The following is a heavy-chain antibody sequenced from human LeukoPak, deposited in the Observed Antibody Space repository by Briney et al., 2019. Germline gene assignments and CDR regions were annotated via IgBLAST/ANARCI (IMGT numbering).Heavy chain of an antibody. CDR2: IIPILGIA. J-gene: IGHJ4*02. D-gene: IGHD6-19*01. CDR1: GRTFSSYA. V-gene: IGHV1-69*04. Sequence: SVKLSCKVCGRTFSSYAISWVRQAPGQGLEWRVRIIPILGIANYAQKFQGRVTITADKSTSTAYMELSSLRSEDTAVYYCARGPSIAVAGLYYFDYWGQGTLVTVSS. CDR3: ARGPSIAVAGLYYFDY.